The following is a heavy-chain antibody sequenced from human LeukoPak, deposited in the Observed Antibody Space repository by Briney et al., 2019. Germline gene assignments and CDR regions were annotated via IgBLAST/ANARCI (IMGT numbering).Heavy chain of an antibody. D-gene: IGHD3-9*01. CDR2: IYYSGST. CDR1: GGSISSGDYY. V-gene: IGHV4-30-4*01. CDR3: ARDGGLLRYFDY. Sequence: PSQTLSLTRTVSGGSISSGDYYWSWIRQPPGKGLEWIGYIYYSGSTYYNPSLKSRVTISVDTSKNQFSLKLSSVTAADTAVYYCARDGGLLRYFDYWGQGTLVTVSS. J-gene: IGHJ4*02.